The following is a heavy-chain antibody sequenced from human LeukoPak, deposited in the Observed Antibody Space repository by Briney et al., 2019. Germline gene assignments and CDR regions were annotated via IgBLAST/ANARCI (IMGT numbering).Heavy chain of an antibody. CDR2: ISSSSSYI. CDR1: GFTFSSYS. CDR3: ARGWGAAAATPRGY. Sequence: GGSLRLSCAASGFTFSSYSMNWVRQAPGKGLEWVSSISSSSSYIYYADSVKGRFTISRDNAKNSLYLQMNSVRAEDTAVYYCARGWGAAAATPRGYWGQGTLVTVSS. V-gene: IGHV3-21*01. D-gene: IGHD6-13*01. J-gene: IGHJ4*02.